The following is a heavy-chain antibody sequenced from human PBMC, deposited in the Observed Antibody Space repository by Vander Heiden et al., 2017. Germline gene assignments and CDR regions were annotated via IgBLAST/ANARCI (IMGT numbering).Heavy chain of an antibody. CDR1: GFFFRNYG. Sequence: EVVLLESGGGLVQPGGSLRLACVASGFFFRNYGMTWVGQAPGKGLEWVSSFSGSGDNTYYADSVKGRFTISRDNSRNTVFLQMNSLRVEDTAVYFCAKGGVLGAATPYYFHFWGQGTLVSVSS. D-gene: IGHD1-26*01. J-gene: IGHJ4*02. CDR2: FSGSGDNT. CDR3: AKGGVLGAATPYYFHF. V-gene: IGHV3-23*01.